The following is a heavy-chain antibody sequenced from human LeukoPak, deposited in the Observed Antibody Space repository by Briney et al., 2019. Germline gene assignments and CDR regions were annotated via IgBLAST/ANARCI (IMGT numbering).Heavy chain of an antibody. CDR1: GFTFSSYW. V-gene: IGHV3-74*01. D-gene: IGHD2-15*01. CDR2: INSDGSST. Sequence: GGSLRLSCAASGFTFSSYWMHWVRQAPGKGLVWVSRINSDGSSTSYADSVKGRFTISRDNAKNTLYLQMNSLRAEDTAVYYCARARGGSSAPADYWGQGTLVTVSS. CDR3: ARARGGSSAPADY. J-gene: IGHJ4*02.